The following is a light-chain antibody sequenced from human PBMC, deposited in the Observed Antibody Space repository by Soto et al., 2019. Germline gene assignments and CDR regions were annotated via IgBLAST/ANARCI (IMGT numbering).Light chain of an antibody. V-gene: IGKV2-30*01. CDR2: KVS. CDR3: ILGTRLPPFT. Sequence: DVVMTPSPPSLPATLGQPASISCRSSQSLVYSDGNTYLNWYQQRPGQSPRRIIYKVSKRDSGGRDRSSGSGSGTDFTLKSTRVEAEDVGVYDGILGTRLPPFTFIPRTKV. CDR1: QSLVYSDGNTY. J-gene: IGKJ3*01.